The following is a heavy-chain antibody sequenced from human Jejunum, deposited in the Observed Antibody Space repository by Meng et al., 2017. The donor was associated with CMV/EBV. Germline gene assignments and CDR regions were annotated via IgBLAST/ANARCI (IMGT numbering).Heavy chain of an antibody. CDR1: GFIVSGSY. D-gene: IGHD6-6*01. CDR2: IFTGSNT. J-gene: IGHJ4*02. Sequence: CAASGFIVSGSYVSWVRQAPGKGLEWVSLIFTGSNTYYGDSVKGRFTMSRDNSKNTVYLQMESLRAEDTAVYYCARGEKQLVPFDTWGQGTLVTVSS. CDR3: ARGEKQLVPFDT. V-gene: IGHV3-53*01.